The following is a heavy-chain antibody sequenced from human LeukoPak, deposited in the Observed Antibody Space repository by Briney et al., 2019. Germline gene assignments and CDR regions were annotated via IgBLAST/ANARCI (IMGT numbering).Heavy chain of an antibody. Sequence: PGGSLRLSCVASGLTFRNYGFHWVRQAPGKGLEWVAIIYSGGGTTKYYAESVKDRFTITRDVSRDTLYLQMNSLRAEDTAVYYCVVILVPGGVWHFDLWGRGTLVTVSS. V-gene: IGHV3-33*03. CDR1: GLTFRNYG. CDR3: VVILVPGGVWHFDL. D-gene: IGHD2-2*01. CDR2: IYSGGGTTK. J-gene: IGHJ2*01.